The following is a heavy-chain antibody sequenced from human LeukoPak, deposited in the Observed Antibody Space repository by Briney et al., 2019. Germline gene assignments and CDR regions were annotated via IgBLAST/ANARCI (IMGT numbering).Heavy chain of an antibody. CDR3: ARSLDLNIVVVTAIDY. D-gene: IGHD2-21*02. Sequence: GGSLRLSCAASGFTFSSYAMSWVRQAPGKGLEWVSAISGSGGSTYYADSVKGRFTISRDNAKNSLYLQMNSLRAEDTAVYYCARSLDLNIVVVTAIDYWGQGTLVTVSS. CDR1: GFTFSSYA. J-gene: IGHJ4*02. V-gene: IGHV3-23*01. CDR2: ISGSGGST.